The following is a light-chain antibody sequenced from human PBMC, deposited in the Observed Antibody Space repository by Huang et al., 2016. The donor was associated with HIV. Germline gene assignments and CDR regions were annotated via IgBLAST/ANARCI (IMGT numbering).Light chain of an antibody. J-gene: IGKJ2*01. CDR1: QGVNSW. CDR3: QQTQTSPYT. Sequence: DIQMTQAPSFVSASVGDRVTITCRASQGVNSWLAWYQQKPGKAPNLLIYGASSLQSGVPSRFSGSGSGTDFTLIINNLQPEDFATYYCQQTQTSPYTFGQGTNMEI. CDR2: GAS. V-gene: IGKV1-12*01.